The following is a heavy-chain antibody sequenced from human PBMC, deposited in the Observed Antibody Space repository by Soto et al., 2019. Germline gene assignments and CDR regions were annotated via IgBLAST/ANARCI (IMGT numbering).Heavy chain of an antibody. CDR3: AREGHSSGRAGVFDY. CDR1: GFTFSNYP. V-gene: IGHV3-30*04. CDR2: ISHDGSSQ. D-gene: IGHD6-19*01. J-gene: IGHJ4*02. Sequence: QVQLVESGGGVVQPGRSLRLSCAASGFTFSNYPMHWVRQSPVKGLEWVAVISHDGSSQQYADSVKGRFTFSRDNSKNTLYLQMDSLRTEDTAVYYYAREGHSSGRAGVFDYWGQGTQVTVSS.